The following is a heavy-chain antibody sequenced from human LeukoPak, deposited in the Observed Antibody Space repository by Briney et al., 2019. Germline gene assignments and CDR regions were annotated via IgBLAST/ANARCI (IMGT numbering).Heavy chain of an antibody. J-gene: IGHJ4*02. Sequence: GASVKVSCKASGGTFSSYTISWVRQAPGQRLEWMGWINTGNGNTKYSQKFQDRITITRDTSASTAYMELRSLRSEDTAVYYCARDASSGWYLFDYWGLGTLVTVSS. V-gene: IGHV1-3*04. CDR1: GGTFSSYT. CDR3: ARDASSGWYLFDY. D-gene: IGHD6-19*01. CDR2: INTGNGNT.